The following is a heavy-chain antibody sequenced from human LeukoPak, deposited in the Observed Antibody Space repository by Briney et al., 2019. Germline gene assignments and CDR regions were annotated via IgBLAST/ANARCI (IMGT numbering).Heavy chain of an antibody. J-gene: IGHJ3*02. CDR3: ARGSKWFGELFDAFDI. CDR1: GDSISSGSYY. D-gene: IGHD3-10*01. V-gene: IGHV4-61*02. Sequence: SETLSLTCTVSGDSISSGSYYWSWIRQPAGKGLEWIGRLYTSGSTNYNPSLKSRVTMSVDTSKNQFSLKLSSVTAADTAVYYCARGSKWFGELFDAFDIWGQGTMVTVSS. CDR2: LYTSGST.